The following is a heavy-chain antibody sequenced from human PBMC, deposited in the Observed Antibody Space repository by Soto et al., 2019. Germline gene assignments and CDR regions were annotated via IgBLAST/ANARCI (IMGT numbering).Heavy chain of an antibody. D-gene: IGHD2-15*01. CDR2: IIPIFGTA. Sequence: QVQLVQSGAEVKKPGSSVKVSCKASGGTFSSYAISWVRQAPGQGLEWMGGIIPIFGTANYAQKFQGRVTITADESTSTAYMELSILRSEDTAVYYCARLVVVVAASRGLNWFDPWGQGTLVTVSS. CDR1: GGTFSSYA. V-gene: IGHV1-69*01. CDR3: ARLVVVVAASRGLNWFDP. J-gene: IGHJ5*02.